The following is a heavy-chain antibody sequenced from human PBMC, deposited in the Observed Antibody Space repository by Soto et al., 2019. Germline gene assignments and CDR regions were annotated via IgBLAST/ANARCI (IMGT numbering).Heavy chain of an antibody. CDR2: IIPIFGTA. J-gene: IGHJ4*02. D-gene: IGHD2-15*01. CDR1: GGTFSSYA. V-gene: IGHV1-69*13. CDR3: ARVQSLVVVAAIGY. Sequence: SVKVSCKASGGTFSSYAISWVRQAPGQGLEWMGGIIPIFGTANYAQKFQGRVTITADESTSTAYMELSSLRSEDTAVYYCARVQSLVVVAAIGYWGQGTLVTVSS.